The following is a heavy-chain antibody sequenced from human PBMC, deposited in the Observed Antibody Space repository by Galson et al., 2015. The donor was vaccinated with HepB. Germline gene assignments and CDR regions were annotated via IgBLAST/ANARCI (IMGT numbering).Heavy chain of an antibody. J-gene: IGHJ4*02. V-gene: IGHV3-33*01. CDR3: ARESAD. CDR2: IWFDGSIK. CDR1: GFTFSSYD. Sequence: SLRLSCAASGFTFSSYDMHWVRQAPGKGLEWVAIIWFDGSIKFYADSVKSRFTISRDNSKNTLYLQMNSLRAEDTAVYYCARESADWGQGTLVTVSS.